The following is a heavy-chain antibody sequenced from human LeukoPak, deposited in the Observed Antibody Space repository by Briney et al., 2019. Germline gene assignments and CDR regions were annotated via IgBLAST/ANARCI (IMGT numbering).Heavy chain of an antibody. Sequence: GGSLRLSCAASGFTFSSYGMNWVRQAPGKGLEWVSSISSSSSYIYYADSAKGRFTISRGNAKNSLYLQMNSLRAEDTAVYYCARGGPVPLDFDYWGQGTLVTVSS. J-gene: IGHJ4*02. V-gene: IGHV3-21*01. CDR1: GFTFSSYG. CDR3: ARGGPVPLDFDY. CDR2: ISSSSSYI.